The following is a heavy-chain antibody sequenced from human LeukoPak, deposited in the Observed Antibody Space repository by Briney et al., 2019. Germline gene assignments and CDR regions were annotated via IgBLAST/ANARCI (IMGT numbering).Heavy chain of an antibody. CDR2: IYTSGST. CDR3: AREYRGVIIKPFDY. J-gene: IGHJ4*02. V-gene: IGHV4-4*07. CDR1: GGSISSYY. D-gene: IGHD3-10*01. Sequence: SETLSLTCTVSGGSISSYYWSWIRQPAGKGLEWIGRIYTSGSTNYNPSLKSRVTMSVDTSKNQFSLKLSSVTAADTAVYYCAREYRGVIIKPFDYWGQGTLVTVSS.